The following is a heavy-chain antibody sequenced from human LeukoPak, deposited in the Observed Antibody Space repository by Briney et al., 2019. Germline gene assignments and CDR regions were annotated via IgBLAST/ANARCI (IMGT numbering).Heavy chain of an antibody. J-gene: IGHJ4*02. CDR1: GFIFSTYW. V-gene: IGHV3-74*01. CDR2: INTDGSST. D-gene: IGHD3-3*01. CDR3: ARDARGYDPFY. Sequence: GGSLRLSCAASGFIFSTYWMHWVRQAPGKGLVWVSRINTDGSSTSYADSVKGRFTISRDNAKNTLYLQMNSLRVEDTAVYYCARDARGYDPFYWGQGTLVTVS.